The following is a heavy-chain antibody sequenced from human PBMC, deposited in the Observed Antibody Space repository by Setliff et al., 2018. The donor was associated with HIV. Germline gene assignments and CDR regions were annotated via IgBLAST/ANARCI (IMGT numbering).Heavy chain of an antibody. Sequence: PSETLSLTCNVSGGSLSSGHYFWGWIRQTPGKGLDWIGTIYYSGNTYYSPSLKNRVSISIDTSKNQFSLNLSSVTAADTAVYYCARVTYYYDSSSPLYYFDYWGQGTLVTV. D-gene: IGHD3-22*01. CDR1: GGSLSSGHYF. J-gene: IGHJ4*02. V-gene: IGHV4-39*07. CDR2: IYYSGNT. CDR3: ARVTYYYDSSSPLYYFDY.